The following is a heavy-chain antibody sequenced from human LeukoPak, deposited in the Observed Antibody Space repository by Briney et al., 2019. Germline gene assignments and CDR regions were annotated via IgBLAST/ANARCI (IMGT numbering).Heavy chain of an antibody. CDR3: ARDHPQYCSSTSCPIYYYYYYMDV. Sequence: SETLSLTCTVSGGSISSSSYYWCWIRQRPGKGLEWIGSIYYSGSTYYNPSLKSRVTISVDTSKNQFSLKLSSVTAADTAVYYCARDHPQYCSSTSCPIYYYYYYMDVWGKGTTVTVSS. CDR1: GGSISSSSYY. J-gene: IGHJ6*03. CDR2: IYYSGST. V-gene: IGHV4-39*07. D-gene: IGHD2-2*01.